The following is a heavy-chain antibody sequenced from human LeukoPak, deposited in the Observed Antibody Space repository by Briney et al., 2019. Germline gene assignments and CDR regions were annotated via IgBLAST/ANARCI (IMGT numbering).Heavy chain of an antibody. J-gene: IGHJ4*02. CDR1: GFIFSTYA. CDR3: ARVIRAAPGKGYFDY. Sequence: GGSLRLSCASSGFIFSTYALSWVRQAPGKGLEWASSISGSGGSTYHADSVKGRFTISRDSSKNTLYLQMNSLRAEDTAIYYCARVIRAAPGKGYFDYWGQGTLVTVSS. D-gene: IGHD6-13*01. CDR2: ISGSGGST. V-gene: IGHV3-23*01.